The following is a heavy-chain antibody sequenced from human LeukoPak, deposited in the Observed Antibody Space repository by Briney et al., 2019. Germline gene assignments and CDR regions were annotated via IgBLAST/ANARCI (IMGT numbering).Heavy chain of an antibody. J-gene: IGHJ4*02. CDR1: GFTFSSYS. Sequence: GGSLRLSCAASGFTFSSYSMNWVRQAPGKGLEWVSSISSSSSYMYYADSVKGRFTISRDNAKNSLYLQMNSLRAEDTAVYYCARSPSIFGVVIYRPFDYWGQGTLVTVSS. CDR3: ARSPSIFGVVIYRPFDY. CDR2: ISSSSSYM. V-gene: IGHV3-21*01. D-gene: IGHD3-3*01.